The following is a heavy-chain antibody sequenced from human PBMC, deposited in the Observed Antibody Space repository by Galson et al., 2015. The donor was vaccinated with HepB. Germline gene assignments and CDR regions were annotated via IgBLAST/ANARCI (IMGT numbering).Heavy chain of an antibody. J-gene: IGHJ5*02. CDR1: GFTFSNAW. D-gene: IGHD2-2*01. CDR2: IKSKTDGGTT. V-gene: IGHV3-15*01. CDR3: TTILTDVAQFIVVVPAASFWFDP. Sequence: SLRLSCAASGFTFSNAWMSWVRQAPGKGLEWVGRIKSKTDGGTTDYAAPVKGRFTISRDDSKNTLYLQMNSLKTEDTAVYYCTTILTDVAQFIVVVPAASFWFDPWGQGTLVTVSS.